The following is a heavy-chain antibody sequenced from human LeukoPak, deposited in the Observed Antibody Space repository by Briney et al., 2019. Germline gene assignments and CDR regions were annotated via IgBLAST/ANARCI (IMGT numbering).Heavy chain of an antibody. CDR3: ARRGRGNWNDGDLI. CDR1: GYSFTSYW. CDR2: IYPGDSDT. V-gene: IGHV5-51*01. Sequence: GESLKISGKGSGYSFTSYWIGWVRQMPGKGLEWIRIIYPGDSDTRYIPSFQGQVTISADKSISTAYLQWSSLKASDTAMCYCARRGRGNWNDGDLIWGQGTMVTVSS. D-gene: IGHD1-1*01. J-gene: IGHJ3*02.